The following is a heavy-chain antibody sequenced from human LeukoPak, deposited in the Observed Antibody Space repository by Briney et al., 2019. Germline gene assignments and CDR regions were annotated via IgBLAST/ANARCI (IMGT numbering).Heavy chain of an antibody. CDR3: ARDRGYYYGSGSSNDAFDI. J-gene: IGHJ3*02. CDR2: IKQDGSEK. V-gene: IGHV3-7*01. CDR1: GFTFSSYW. D-gene: IGHD3-10*01. Sequence: PGGSLRPSCAASGFTFSSYWMSWVRQAPGKGLEWVANIKQDGSEKYYVDSVKGRFTISRDNAKNSLYLQMNSLRAEDTAVYYCARDRGYYYGSGSSNDAFDIWGQGTMVTVSS.